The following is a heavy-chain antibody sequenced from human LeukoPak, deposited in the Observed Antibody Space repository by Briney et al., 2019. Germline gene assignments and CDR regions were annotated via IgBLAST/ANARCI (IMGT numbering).Heavy chain of an antibody. CDR3: ARDYYGSGSRWFDP. V-gene: IGHV3-20*01. CDR2: INWNGGST. CDR1: GFTFYDYG. Sequence: GGSLRLSCAASGFTFYDYGMSWVRQGPGKGLEWVSGINWNGGSTGYADSVKGRFTISRDNAKNSLYLQMNSLRAEDTALYHCARDYYGSGSRWFDPWGQGTLVTVSS. D-gene: IGHD3-10*01. J-gene: IGHJ5*02.